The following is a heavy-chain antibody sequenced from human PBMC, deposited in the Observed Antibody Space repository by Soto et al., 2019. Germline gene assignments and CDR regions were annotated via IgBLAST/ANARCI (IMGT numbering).Heavy chain of an antibody. Sequence: SETLSLTFTVSGGSVSSGSYYWSWIRQPPGKGLEWIGYIYYSGSTNYNPSLKSRVTISVDTSKNQFSLKLSSVTAADTAVYYCARVRFSKVAAREYYFDYWGQGTLVTVSS. CDR3: ARVRFSKVAAREYYFDY. V-gene: IGHV4-61*01. CDR2: IYYSGST. D-gene: IGHD6-6*01. CDR1: GGSVSSGSYY. J-gene: IGHJ4*02.